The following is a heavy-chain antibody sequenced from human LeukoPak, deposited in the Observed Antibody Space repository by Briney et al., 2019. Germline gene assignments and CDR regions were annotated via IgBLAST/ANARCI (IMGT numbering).Heavy chain of an antibody. D-gene: IGHD3-16*02. V-gene: IGHV5-51*01. J-gene: IGHJ4*02. CDR2: IYSGDSNT. CDR1: AYDFTNHW. CDR3: ARHYRLSNGGFDY. Sequence: GESLNISCQASAYDFTNHWIVWVGQMHGKGLDWLGLIYSGDSNTIYSPSFQGQVTMSVDKSTSTAYLQWKCLTSSYTTLPYCARHYRLSNGGFDYWGQGTLVAVSS.